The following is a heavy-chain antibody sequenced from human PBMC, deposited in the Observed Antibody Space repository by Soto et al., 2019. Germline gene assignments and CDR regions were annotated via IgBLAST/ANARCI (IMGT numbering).Heavy chain of an antibody. CDR2: ISSSGRTI. J-gene: IGHJ4*02. CDR3: AREGGVYCGHFDY. CDR1: GFTFSNYT. D-gene: IGHD2-8*02. Sequence: EVQLVESGGGLVQPGGSLRLSCAASGFTFSNYTMNWVRQAPGKGLEWVSYISSSGRTIFYADSVKGRFTISRDNAKNSLYLQMNSLRDEDTAVYYCAREGGVYCGHFDYWGQGTLVTVSS. V-gene: IGHV3-48*02.